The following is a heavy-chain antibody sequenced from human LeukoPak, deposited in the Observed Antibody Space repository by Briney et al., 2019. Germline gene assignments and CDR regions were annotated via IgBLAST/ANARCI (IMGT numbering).Heavy chain of an antibody. CDR2: IWHDGSYK. CDR3: ARESTGSYSGIDY. Sequence: GGSLRLSCAASGFTFSSYGIHWVRQAPGKGLEWVAVIWHDGSYKYYADSVKGRFTISRDNSKNMLFLEMNSLRAEDTAVYYCARESTGSYSGIDYRGQGTPVTVSA. CDR1: GFTFSSYG. J-gene: IGHJ4*02. D-gene: IGHD1-26*01. V-gene: IGHV3-33*01.